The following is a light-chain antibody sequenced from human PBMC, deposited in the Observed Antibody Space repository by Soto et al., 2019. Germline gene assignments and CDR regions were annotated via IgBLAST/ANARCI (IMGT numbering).Light chain of an antibody. CDR3: CSYAGSGTYV. J-gene: IGLJ1*01. V-gene: IGLV2-23*01. CDR1: SSDVGSYNL. CDR2: EDS. Sequence: SALTQPASVSGSPGQSITISCTGTSSDVGSYNLVSWYQQHPGKAPKLMIYEDSKRPSGVSTRFSGSKSGNTASLTISGLQAEDEADYYCCSYAGSGTYVFGTGTKVTVL.